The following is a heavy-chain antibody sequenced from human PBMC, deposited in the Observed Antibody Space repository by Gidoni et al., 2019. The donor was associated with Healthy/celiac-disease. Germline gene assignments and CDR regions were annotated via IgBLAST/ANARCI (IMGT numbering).Heavy chain of an antibody. J-gene: IGHJ4*02. D-gene: IGHD3-16*02. V-gene: IGHV4-39*01. CDR3: ARHRNRLSEPEYFDY. Sequence: QLQLQESGPGLVKPSETLSLTCTVSGGSISSRSYYWGWIRQPPGKGLEWIGSIYYSGSTYYNPSLKSRVTISVDTSKNQFSLKLSSVTAADTAVYYCARHRNRLSEPEYFDYWGQGTLVTVSS. CDR1: GGSISSRSYY. CDR2: IYYSGST.